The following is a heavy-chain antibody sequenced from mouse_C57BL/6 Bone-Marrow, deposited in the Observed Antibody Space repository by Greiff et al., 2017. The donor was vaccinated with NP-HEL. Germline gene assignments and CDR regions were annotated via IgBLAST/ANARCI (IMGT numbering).Heavy chain of an antibody. CDR2: IYPRDGST. CDR3: VAYYSNYEKGFDY. Sequence: VQLQQSDAELVKPGASVKISCKVSGSTFPDHTIHWMKPRPEPGLEWIGYIYPRDGSTQYTEKFQGKATLTAAKSSSTAYMQLNSLTSEDSAVYFCVAYYSNYEKGFDYWGQGTTLTVSS. CDR1: GSTFPDHT. D-gene: IGHD2-5*01. V-gene: IGHV1-78*01. J-gene: IGHJ2*01.